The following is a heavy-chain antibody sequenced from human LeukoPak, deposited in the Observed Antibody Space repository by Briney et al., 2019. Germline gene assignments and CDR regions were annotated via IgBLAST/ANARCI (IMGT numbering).Heavy chain of an antibody. CDR2: INPNRGGT. CDR3: ARDLRGHFDWLSEYYFDY. Sequence: SVKVSFKASGYTFTGYYMHWVRQAPGQGGEWMGWINPNRGGTNYAQKFQGWVTMTRDTSISTAYMELSRLRSDDTAVYYCARDLRGHFDWLSEYYFDYWGQGTLVTVSS. V-gene: IGHV1-2*04. J-gene: IGHJ4*02. CDR1: GYTFTGYY. D-gene: IGHD3-9*01.